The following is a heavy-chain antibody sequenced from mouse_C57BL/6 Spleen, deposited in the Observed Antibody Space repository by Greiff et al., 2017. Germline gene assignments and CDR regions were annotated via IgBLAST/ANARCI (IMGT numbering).Heavy chain of an antibody. J-gene: IGHJ2*01. CDR2: INPSSGYT. CDR3: ARGDYGSSYDFDY. CDR1: GYTFTSYW. D-gene: IGHD1-1*01. V-gene: IGHV1-7*01. Sequence: QVQLKESGAELAKPGASVKLSCKASGYTFTSYWMHWVKQRPGQGLEWIGYINPSSGYTKYNQKFKDKATLTADKSSSTAYMQLSSLTYEDSAVYYCARGDYGSSYDFDYWGQGTTLTGSS.